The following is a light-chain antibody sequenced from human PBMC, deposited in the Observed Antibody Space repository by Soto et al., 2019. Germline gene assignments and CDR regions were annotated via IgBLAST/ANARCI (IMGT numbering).Light chain of an antibody. J-gene: IGLJ2*01. CDR3: GTWDVSLTNGRV. Sequence: QSALTQPPSVSAAPGQKVTISCSGGSSNIGMNYVSWYQQLPGTAPKLLIYDNYKRPSGIPDRFSGSKSGTSATLDITGLQTGDEADYYCGTWDVSLTNGRVFGGGTKLTVL. V-gene: IGLV1-51*01. CDR1: SSNIGMNY. CDR2: DNY.